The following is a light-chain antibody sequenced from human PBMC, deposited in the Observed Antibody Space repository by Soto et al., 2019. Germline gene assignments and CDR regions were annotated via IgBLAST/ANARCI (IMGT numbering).Light chain of an antibody. V-gene: IGKV1-5*03. CDR3: QQYNSYPWT. CDR1: QTIGTS. CDR2: KVS. J-gene: IGKJ1*01. Sequence: DIQMTQSPSTLSASVGDRVTITCRTSQTIGTSLAWYQQKPGKAPKLLIYKVSNLESGVPSRFSGSGSGTEFALTISSLQPDDFATYYCQQYNSYPWTFGQGAKVDLK.